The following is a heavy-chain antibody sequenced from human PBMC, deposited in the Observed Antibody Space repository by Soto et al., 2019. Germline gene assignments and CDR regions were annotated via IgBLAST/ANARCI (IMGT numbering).Heavy chain of an antibody. D-gene: IGHD2-15*01. Sequence: SETLPHTYTVSGGSISRYYWSWSRQPAGKGLEWIGRIYTSGSTNYNPSLKSRVTMSVDTSKNQFSLKLTSVTAADTAVYYCARVAVSYSPPYYYHDGMSVSSQRTTVTGS. V-gene: IGHV4-4*07. CDR2: IYTSGST. CDR1: GGSISRYY. CDR3: ARVAVSYSPPYYYHDGMSV. J-gene: IGHJ6*02.